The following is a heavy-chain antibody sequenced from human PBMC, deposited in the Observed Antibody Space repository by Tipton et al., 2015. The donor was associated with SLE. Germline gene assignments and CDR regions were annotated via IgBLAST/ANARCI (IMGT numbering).Heavy chain of an antibody. J-gene: IGHJ6*02. V-gene: IGHV4-59*12. CDR1: GFTFSFYD. Sequence: LRLSCAASGFTFSFYDLSWVRQAPGKGLEWIGYIHYSGSTNYNPSLKSRVTVLLDTSKNQFSLKLSSVTAADTAVYYCARGRPPYYYGMDVWGQGTTVTVSS. CDR2: IHYSGST. CDR3: ARGRPPYYYGMDV.